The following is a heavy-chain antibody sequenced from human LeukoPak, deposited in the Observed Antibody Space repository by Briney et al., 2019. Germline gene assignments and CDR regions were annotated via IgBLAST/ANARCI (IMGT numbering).Heavy chain of an antibody. CDR2: INTNTGNP. CDR3: ARDPGAAAALSGTFDF. J-gene: IGHJ4*02. V-gene: IGHV7-4-1*02. CDR1: GYTLSTYA. D-gene: IGHD6-13*01. Sequence: ASVKVSCKASGYTLSTYAMNWVRQAPGQGLEWMGWINTNTGNPSYAQGFTGRFVFSLDTSVSTAYLQINNLKAEDTAIYYCARDPGAAAALSGTFDFWGQGTLVTVSS.